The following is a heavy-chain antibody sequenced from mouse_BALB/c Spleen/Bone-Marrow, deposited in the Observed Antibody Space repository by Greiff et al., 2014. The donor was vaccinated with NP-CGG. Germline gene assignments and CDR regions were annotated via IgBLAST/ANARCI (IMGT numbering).Heavy chain of an antibody. J-gene: IGHJ4*01. V-gene: IGHV5-9-4*01. CDR2: ISSGGSYT. Sequence: EVKVVESGGGLVKPGGSLKLSCAASGFTFSSYAMSWVRQSPEKRLEWVAEISSGGSYTYYPDTVTGRFTIFRDNAKNTLYLEMSSLRSEDTAMYYCARDHYGYYTMDYWGQGTSVTVSS. CDR1: GFTFSSYA. CDR3: ARDHYGYYTMDY. D-gene: IGHD1-2*01.